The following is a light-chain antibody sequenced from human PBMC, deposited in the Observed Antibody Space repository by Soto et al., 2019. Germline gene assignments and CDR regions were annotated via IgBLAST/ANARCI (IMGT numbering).Light chain of an antibody. V-gene: IGLV1-44*01. J-gene: IGLJ3*02. CDR3: AAWDARLNGVV. Sequence: QYVLTQPPSASGTPGQRVTISCSGSSSNIGSNTVNWYQELPGTAPKLLIYSNNQRPSGVPDRFSGSKSGTSVSLAISGLQSEDEADYYCAAWDARLNGVVLGGGTKLTVL. CDR2: SNN. CDR1: SSNIGSNT.